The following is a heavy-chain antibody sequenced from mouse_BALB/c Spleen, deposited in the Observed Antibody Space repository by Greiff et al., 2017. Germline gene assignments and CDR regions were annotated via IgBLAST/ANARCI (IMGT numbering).Heavy chain of an antibody. CDR2: IWSGGST. D-gene: IGHD2-2*01. Sequence: VQLQQSGPGLVQPSQSLSITCTVSGFSLTSYGVHWVRQSPGKGLEWLGVIWSGGSTDYNAAFISRLSISKDNSKSHVFFKMNSLQANDTAIYYCARNLGIYYGNDGYFDVWGAGTTVTVSA. J-gene: IGHJ1*01. CDR1: GFSLTSYG. CDR3: ARNLGIYYGNDGYFDV. V-gene: IGHV2-2*02.